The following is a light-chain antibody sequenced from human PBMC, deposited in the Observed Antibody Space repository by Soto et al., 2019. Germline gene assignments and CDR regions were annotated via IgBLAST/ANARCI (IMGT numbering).Light chain of an antibody. CDR1: QSISSN. J-gene: IGKJ5*01. CDR2: GAS. V-gene: IGKV3-15*01. CDR3: QQYYNWPRT. Sequence: DIVIAQAPASQSHSPVQRHTVSCRASQSISSNLAWYQQKPGQAPRLLFYGASTGATGLPARFSGSGSGTEFTLTINSLQAEDFAVYYCQQYYNWPRTFGQGTRLEI.